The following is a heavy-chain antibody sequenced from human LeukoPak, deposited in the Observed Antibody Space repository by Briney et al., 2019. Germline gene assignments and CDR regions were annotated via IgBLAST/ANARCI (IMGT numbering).Heavy chain of an antibody. J-gene: IGHJ3*02. D-gene: IGHD2-8*02. V-gene: IGHV1-8*03. CDR3: ARVGGVESDDAFDI. CDR2: MNPNSGNT. Sequence: ASAKVSCKASGYTFTSYDINWVRQATGQGLEWMGWMNPNSGNTGYAQKFQGRVTITRNTSISTAYMELSSPRSEDTAVYYCARVGGVESDDAFDIWGQGTMVTVSS. CDR1: GYTFTSYD.